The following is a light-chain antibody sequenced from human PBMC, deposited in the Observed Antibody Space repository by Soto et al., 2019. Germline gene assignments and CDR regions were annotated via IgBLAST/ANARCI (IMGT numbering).Light chain of an antibody. Sequence: IPMTQSASSLSASVGDRVTITCRASQGIRNDLGWYQQKPGKAPKRLIYAASSLQSGVPSRFSGSGSGTDFALTISSLQPEDFATYYCQQTYNTPWTFGQGTKVDIK. V-gene: IGKV1-39*01. CDR1: QGIRND. J-gene: IGKJ1*01. CDR2: AAS. CDR3: QQTYNTPWT.